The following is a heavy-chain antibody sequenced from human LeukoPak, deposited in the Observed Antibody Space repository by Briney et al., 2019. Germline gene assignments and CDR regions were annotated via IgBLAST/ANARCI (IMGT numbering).Heavy chain of an antibody. V-gene: IGHV4-59*12. J-gene: IGHJ5*02. CDR2: IYHSGST. D-gene: IGHD2-15*01. CDR1: GGSISSYY. Sequence: PSETLSLTCTVSGGSISSYYWSWIRQPPGKGLEWIGSIYHSGSTYYNPSLKSRVTISVDTSKNQFSLKLSSVTAADTAVYYCAREVYCSGGSCHINWFDPWGQGTLVTVSS. CDR3: AREVYCSGGSCHINWFDP.